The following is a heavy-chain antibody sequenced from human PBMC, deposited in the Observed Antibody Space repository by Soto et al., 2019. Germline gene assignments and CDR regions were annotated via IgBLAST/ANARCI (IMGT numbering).Heavy chain of an antibody. D-gene: IGHD3-3*01. Sequence: ASVKVSCKASGYTFTGYYMHWVRQAPGQGLELMGWINPNSGGTNYAQKFQGRVTMTRDTSISTAYMELSRLRSDDTAVYYCARDPSITIFGVATEAPDYYYYGMDVWGQGTTVTVSS. CDR2: INPNSGGT. CDR3: ARDPSITIFGVATEAPDYYYYGMDV. CDR1: GYTFTGYY. V-gene: IGHV1-2*02. J-gene: IGHJ6*02.